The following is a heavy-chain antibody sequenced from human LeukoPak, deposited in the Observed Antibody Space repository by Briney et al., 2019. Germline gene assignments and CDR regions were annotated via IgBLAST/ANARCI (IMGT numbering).Heavy chain of an antibody. CDR3: TRENYVPDS. V-gene: IGHV3-7*03. D-gene: IGHD3-10*02. J-gene: IGHJ4*02. CDR1: GYTLSPYW. Sequence: GGSLRLSCVASGYTLSPYWMSWVRQTPGKGLEWVASISDGGSATYYVDSVRGRFTISRDDAKNSLFLQMNGLRADDTAVYYCTRENYVPDSWGQGTLVTVSS. CDR2: ISDGGSAT.